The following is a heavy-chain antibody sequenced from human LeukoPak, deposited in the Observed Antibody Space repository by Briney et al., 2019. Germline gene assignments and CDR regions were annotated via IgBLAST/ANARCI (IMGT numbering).Heavy chain of an antibody. CDR2: IIPIFGTA. CDR1: GGTFSSYA. CDR3: ARPNIYYDSSGYYDGEMGSYFDY. V-gene: IGHV1-69*05. Sequence: SVKVSCKASGGTFSSYAISWVRQAPGQGLEWMGGIIPIFGTANYAQKFQGRVTITTDESTSTAYMELSSLRSEDTAVYYCARPNIYYDSSGYYDGEMGSYFDYWGQGTLVTVSS. D-gene: IGHD3-22*01. J-gene: IGHJ4*02.